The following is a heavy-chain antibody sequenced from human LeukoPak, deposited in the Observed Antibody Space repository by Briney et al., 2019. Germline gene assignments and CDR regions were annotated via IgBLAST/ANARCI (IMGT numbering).Heavy chain of an antibody. CDR3: TTTYYYDSSGYYMDY. D-gene: IGHD3-22*01. J-gene: IGHJ4*02. V-gene: IGHV3-15*01. CDR1: GFTFSNAW. Sequence: PGGSLRLSCAASGFTFSNAWMSWVRQAPGKGLEWVGRIKSKTDGGTTDYAAPVKGRFTISRDDSKNTLYLQMNSLKTEDTAVYYCTTTYYYDSSGYYMDYWGQGTLVTVSS. CDR2: IKSKTDGGTT.